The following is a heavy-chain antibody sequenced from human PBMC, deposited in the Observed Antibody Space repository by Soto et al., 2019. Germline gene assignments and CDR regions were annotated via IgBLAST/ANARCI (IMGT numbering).Heavy chain of an antibody. V-gene: IGHV3-23*01. CDR2: ISGGGGST. D-gene: IGHD6-19*01. J-gene: IGHJ5*02. Sequence: VQLLESGGGLVQPGGSLRLSCAVSGFTFSSYAMSWVRQAPGKGLDWVSAISGGGGSTYYADSVKGRFTISRDNSKNTLYLQMNSLRAEDTAIYYCAKGKTSGWYKWFDPWGQGTLVTVSS. CDR3: AKGKTSGWYKWFDP. CDR1: GFTFSSYA.